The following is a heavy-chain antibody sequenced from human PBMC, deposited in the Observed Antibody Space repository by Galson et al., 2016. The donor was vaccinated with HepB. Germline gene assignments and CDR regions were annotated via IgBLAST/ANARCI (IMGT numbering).Heavy chain of an antibody. Sequence: SETLSLTCNVSGGSISSHYWSWTRQPPGKRLEWIGYIYYSGSTNYNPSLKSRVTMSVDRSNGQFSLELTSVTAADTAVYYCARVATYYDSGSYMGVADYWGQGTLVTVSS. CDR1: GGSISSHY. D-gene: IGHD3-10*01. V-gene: IGHV4-59*11. CDR2: IYYSGST. J-gene: IGHJ4*02. CDR3: ARVATYYDSGSYMGVADY.